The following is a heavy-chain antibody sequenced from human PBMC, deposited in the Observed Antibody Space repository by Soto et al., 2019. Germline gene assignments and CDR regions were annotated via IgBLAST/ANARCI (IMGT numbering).Heavy chain of an antibody. CDR1: GVTFSSLP. Sequence: QAQLVQSGAEVKKPGSSVKVSCKASGVTFSSLPIAWVRQAPGQGLEWVGGIIPIFGTTKYAQNLRDRVTISADESTSTAYMELSSLRFEDTAVYYCAMIEYSSGSDYWGQGTLVTVSS. V-gene: IGHV1-69*01. CDR2: IIPIFGTT. J-gene: IGHJ4*02. CDR3: AMIEYSSGSDY. D-gene: IGHD6-19*01.